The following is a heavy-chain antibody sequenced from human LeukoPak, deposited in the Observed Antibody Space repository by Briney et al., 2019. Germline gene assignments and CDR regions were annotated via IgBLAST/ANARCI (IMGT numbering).Heavy chain of an antibody. J-gene: IGHJ4*02. D-gene: IGHD3-22*01. CDR3: ARDRPAQGLFTYYYDSSGYSHFDY. V-gene: IGHV1-18*01. CDR2: ISAYNGNT. CDR1: GYTFTSYG. Sequence: GASVKVSCKASGYTFTSYGISWVRQAPGQGPEWMGWISAYNGNTNYAQKLQGRVTMTTDTSTSTAYMELRSLRSDDTAVYYCARDRPAQGLFTYYYDSSGYSHFDYWGQGTLVTVSS.